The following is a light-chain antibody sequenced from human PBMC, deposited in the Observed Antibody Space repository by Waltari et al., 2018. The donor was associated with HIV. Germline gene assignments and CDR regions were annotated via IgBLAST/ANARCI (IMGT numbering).Light chain of an antibody. CDR3: HSYDSSLSGWV. Sequence: QSILTQPPSVSGAPGQRVTISCTGTISHLGANHAVHWYQHVPGTAPRLLIYGDTNRPSGVPDRFSGSRSGTSASLTITGLRAEDEADYYCHSYDSSLSGWVFGGRTKLTVL. CDR2: GDT. J-gene: IGLJ3*02. CDR1: ISHLGANHA. V-gene: IGLV1-40*01.